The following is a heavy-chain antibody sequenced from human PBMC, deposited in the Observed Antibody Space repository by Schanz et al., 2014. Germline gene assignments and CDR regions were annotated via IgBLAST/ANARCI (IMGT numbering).Heavy chain of an antibody. D-gene: IGHD6-19*01. J-gene: IGHJ4*02. V-gene: IGHV1-18*01. Sequence: QVQLVQSEAEVKKPGSSVKVSCKASGYTFSSYGITWVRQAPGQGLEWMGWINGYNGHTLYAQKFQGRVTMTTDTSTGTAYMELRSLRSDDTAVYYCARGGYSSGWYDRDIAHFDYWGQGTLVTVSS. CDR3: ARGGYSSGWYDRDIAHFDY. CDR2: INGYNGHT. CDR1: GYTFSSYG.